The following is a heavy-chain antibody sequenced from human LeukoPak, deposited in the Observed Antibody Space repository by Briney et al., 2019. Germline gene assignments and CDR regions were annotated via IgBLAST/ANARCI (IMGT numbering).Heavy chain of an antibody. CDR1: GLTFSSYE. J-gene: IGHJ4*02. CDR3: ARGLAVGY. CDR2: INQDGSEK. V-gene: IGHV3-7*05. Sequence: PGGSLRLSCAASGLTFSSYEMNWVRQAPGKGLEWVATINQDGSEKYYVDSVKGRFTISRDNAKNSLYLQMNSLRAEDTAVYYCARGLAVGYWGQGTLVTVSS.